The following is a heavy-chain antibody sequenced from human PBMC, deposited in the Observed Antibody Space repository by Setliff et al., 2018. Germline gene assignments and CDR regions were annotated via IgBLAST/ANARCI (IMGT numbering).Heavy chain of an antibody. CDR1: NGFIIDHW. D-gene: IGHD3-3*01. J-gene: IGHJ4*01. V-gene: IGHV4-4*07. CDR2: VYSNGNT. CDR3: ARARQGGFLEWAPFDF. Sequence: SETLSLTCSVSNGFIIDHWWTWIRQPAGKGLEWIGQVYSNGNTEYNPSLKNRVTISVDKSSNQFSLELYSVNAAGTAVYYCARARQGGFLEWAPFDFWGRGMLVTVSS.